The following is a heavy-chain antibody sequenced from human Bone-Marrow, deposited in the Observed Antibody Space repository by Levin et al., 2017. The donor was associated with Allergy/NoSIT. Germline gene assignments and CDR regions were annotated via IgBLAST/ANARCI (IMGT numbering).Heavy chain of an antibody. J-gene: IGHJ4*02. CDR1: GFSFTTYP. CDR3: ARGPGDYGPFGD. Sequence: GGSLRLSCEASGFSFTTYPMHWVRQAPARGLEWVAVISYDGRHEYYADSVTGRFTVSRNNSANTVYLQMNSLRPKDTALYYCARGPGDYGPFGDWGQGTLVTVSS. CDR2: ISYDGRHE. V-gene: IGHV3-30*01. D-gene: IGHD4-17*01.